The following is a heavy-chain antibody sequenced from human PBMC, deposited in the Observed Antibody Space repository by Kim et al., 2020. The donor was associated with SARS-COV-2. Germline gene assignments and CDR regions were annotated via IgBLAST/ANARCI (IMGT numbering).Heavy chain of an antibody. V-gene: IGHV4-39*01. CDR2: IYYSGST. D-gene: IGHD4-17*01. J-gene: IGHJ4*02. Sequence: SETLSLTCTVSGGSISSSSYYWGWIRQPPGKGLEWIGSIYYSGSTYYNPSLKSRVTISADTSKNQFSLKLSSVTAADTAVYYCARFTVSVTTSIVGDYWGQGTLVTVSS. CDR3: ARFTVSVTTSIVGDY. CDR1: GGSISSSSYY.